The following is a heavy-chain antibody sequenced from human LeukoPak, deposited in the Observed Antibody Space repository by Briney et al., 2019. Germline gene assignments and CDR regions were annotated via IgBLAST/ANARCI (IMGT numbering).Heavy chain of an antibody. CDR3: ATDLGYYDSRRDY. J-gene: IGHJ4*02. D-gene: IGHD3-22*01. Sequence: ASVTVSCKVSGYTLTELSMHWVRQAPGKGLEWMGGFDPEDGETIYAQKFQGRVTMTEDTSTDTAYMELSSLRSEDTAVYYCATDLGYYDSRRDYWGQGTLVTVSS. CDR1: GYTLTELS. V-gene: IGHV1-24*01. CDR2: FDPEDGET.